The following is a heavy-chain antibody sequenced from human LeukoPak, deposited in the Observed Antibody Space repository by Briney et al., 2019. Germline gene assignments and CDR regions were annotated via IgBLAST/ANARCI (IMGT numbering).Heavy chain of an antibody. V-gene: IGHV1-69*13. D-gene: IGHD5-18*01. CDR1: GGTFSSYA. CDR3: ARGAEDTAMGLFDY. J-gene: IGHJ4*02. CDR2: IIPIFGTA. Sequence: GASVKVSCKASGGTFSSYAISWVRQAPGQGLEWMGGIIPIFGTANYAQKFQGRVTITADESTSTAYMELSSLRSEDTAVYYCARGAEDTAMGLFDYWGQGTLVTVSS.